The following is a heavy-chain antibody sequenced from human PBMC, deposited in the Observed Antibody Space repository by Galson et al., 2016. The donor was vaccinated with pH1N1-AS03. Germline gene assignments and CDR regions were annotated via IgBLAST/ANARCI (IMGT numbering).Heavy chain of an antibody. CDR3: ARDGGGIIDDALDT. D-gene: IGHD2-21*01. J-gene: IGHJ3*02. CDR2: ITPNDDDT. Sequence: SVKVSCKASGYNSRDYYIHWVRQAPGQGLEWMGWITPNDDDTNYAPKFQGRVTMTRDLSTSSAYLELKRLTSDDTAVYFCARDGGGIIDDALDTWGQGTLVTVSS. CDR1: GYNSRDYY. V-gene: IGHV1-2*02.